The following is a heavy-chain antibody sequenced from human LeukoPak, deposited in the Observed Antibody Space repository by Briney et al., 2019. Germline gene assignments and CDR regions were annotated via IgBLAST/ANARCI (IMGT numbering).Heavy chain of an antibody. CDR1: GYTFTSYD. CDR3: ARWLFGYSSSSQLLHGMDV. Sequence: APVTVSCTASGYTFTSYDINWVRQATGQGLEWMGWMNPNSGNTGYAQKFQGRVTMTRNTSISTAYMELSSLRSEDTAVYYCARWLFGYSSSSQLLHGMDVWGQGTTVTVSS. CDR2: MNPNSGNT. V-gene: IGHV1-8*01. D-gene: IGHD6-6*01. J-gene: IGHJ6*02.